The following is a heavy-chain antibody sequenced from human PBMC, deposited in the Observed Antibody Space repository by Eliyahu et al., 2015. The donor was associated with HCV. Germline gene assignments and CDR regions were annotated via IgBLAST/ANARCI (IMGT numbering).Heavy chain of an antibody. CDR2: ISSSSSYI. Sequence: EVQLVESGGGLVKPGGSLRLSCAASGFTFSSYSMNWVRQAPGKGLEWVSSISSSSSYIYYADSVKGRFTISRDNAKNSLYLQMNSLRAEDTAVYYCARDFHGGNSPPESAFDYWGQGTLVTVSS. CDR3: ARDFHGGNSPPESAFDY. CDR1: GFTFSSYS. J-gene: IGHJ4*02. V-gene: IGHV3-21*01. D-gene: IGHD4-23*01.